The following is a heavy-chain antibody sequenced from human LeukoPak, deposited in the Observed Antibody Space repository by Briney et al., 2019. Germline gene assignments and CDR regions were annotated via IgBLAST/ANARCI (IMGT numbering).Heavy chain of an antibody. Sequence: GGSLRLSCAASGFTFSSYAMSWVRQAPGKGLEWVSAIRGSGGSTYYADSVKGRFTISRDNSKNTLYLQMNSLRAEDTAVYYCAKDPADWYCSGGSCDAFDIWGQGTMVTVSS. J-gene: IGHJ3*02. CDR2: IRGSGGST. CDR3: AKDPADWYCSGGSCDAFDI. D-gene: IGHD2-15*01. CDR1: GFTFSSYA. V-gene: IGHV3-23*01.